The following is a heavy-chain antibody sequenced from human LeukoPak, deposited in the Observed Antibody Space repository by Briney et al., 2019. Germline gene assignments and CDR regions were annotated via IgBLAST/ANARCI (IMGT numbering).Heavy chain of an antibody. D-gene: IGHD3-9*01. CDR3: ARDLTGDTGFDY. Sequence: SETLSLTCTVSGGSISSYYWSWIRQPPGKGLEWIGYIYYSGSTNYNPSLTSRVTISVDTSKSQFSLKLSSVTAADTAVYYCARDLTGDTGFDYWGQGTLVTVSS. J-gene: IGHJ4*02. V-gene: IGHV4-59*01. CDR2: IYYSGST. CDR1: GGSISSYY.